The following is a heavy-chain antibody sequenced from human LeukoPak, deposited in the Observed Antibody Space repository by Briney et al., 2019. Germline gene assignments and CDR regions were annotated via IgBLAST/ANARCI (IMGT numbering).Heavy chain of an antibody. Sequence: GGSLRLSCAASGFTVSSNCMSWVRQAPGKGLEWLSVLYSGGNTNYADSVKGRFTISRHNSKNTLYLQMSSLRTEDTAVYYCARGRSGYDYGFDYWGQGTLVTVSS. CDR2: LYSGGNT. D-gene: IGHD5-12*01. CDR3: ARGRSGYDYGFDY. CDR1: GFTVSSNC. V-gene: IGHV3-53*04. J-gene: IGHJ4*02.